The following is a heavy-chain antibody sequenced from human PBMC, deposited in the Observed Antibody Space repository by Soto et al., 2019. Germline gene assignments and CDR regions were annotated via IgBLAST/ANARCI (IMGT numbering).Heavy chain of an antibody. CDR1: GGSISGSY. J-gene: IGHJ4*02. V-gene: IGHV4-59*01. CDR3: AWSVAVPGANIDY. D-gene: IGHD3-3*01. CDR2: VYYTGST. Sequence: PSETLSLTCSVSGGSISGSYWSWIRQSPGKGLEWLGYVYYTGSTNYSPSLRSRVSISVDTSKNEFSLRLSSVTAADTAVYFCAWSVAVPGANIDYWGQGTQVTVSS.